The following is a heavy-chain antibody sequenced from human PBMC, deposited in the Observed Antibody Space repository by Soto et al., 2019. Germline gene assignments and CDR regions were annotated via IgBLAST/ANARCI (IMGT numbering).Heavy chain of an antibody. CDR1: GFTFSAYW. D-gene: IGHD6-25*01. Sequence: EVQLVESGGGLVQTGGSLRLSCAASGFTFSAYWMSWVRQAPGKGLEWVANIKQAGSEKYYVDSVNGRFIISRDDAKNSLFLQVNRLRVEETAVYYCAREQRADGYFEYWGQGTLVTVSS. V-gene: IGHV3-7*01. J-gene: IGHJ4*02. CDR2: IKQAGSEK. CDR3: AREQRADGYFEY.